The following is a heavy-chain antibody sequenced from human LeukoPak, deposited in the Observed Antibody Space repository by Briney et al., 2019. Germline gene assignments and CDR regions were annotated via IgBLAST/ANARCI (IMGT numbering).Heavy chain of an antibody. CDR3: ARGGDYFGY. D-gene: IGHD4-17*01. CDR1: GVSFSGYY. Sequence: SETLSLTCAVYGVSFSGYYWSWIRQPPGKGLEWIGEINHSGSTNYNPSLKSRVTISVDTSKNQFSLKLSSVTAADTAVYYCARGGDYFGYWGQGTLVTVSS. J-gene: IGHJ4*02. V-gene: IGHV4-34*01. CDR2: INHSGST.